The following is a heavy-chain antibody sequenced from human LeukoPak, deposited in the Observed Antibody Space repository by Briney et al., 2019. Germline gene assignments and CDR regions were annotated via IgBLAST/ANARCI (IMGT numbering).Heavy chain of an antibody. CDR3: ARDDGSGGPFDY. CDR1: GFTVSSNY. Sequence: GGSLRLSCAASGFTVSSNYMSWVRQAPGKGPEWVSLIYSSGSTYYTNSVKGRFTISRDNSQNTLYLQMNSLRVEDTAVYYCARDDGSGGPFDYWDQGTLVTVSS. D-gene: IGHD3-10*01. CDR2: IYSSGST. J-gene: IGHJ4*02. V-gene: IGHV3-53*01.